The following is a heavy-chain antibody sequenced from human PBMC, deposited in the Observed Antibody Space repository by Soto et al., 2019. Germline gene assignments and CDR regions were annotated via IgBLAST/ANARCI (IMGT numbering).Heavy chain of an antibody. V-gene: IGHV1-69*13. Sequence: SVKVSCKASGGTFSSYAISWVRRAPGQRLEWMGVIIPIFGTANYAQKFQGRVTITADESTSTAYMELSSLRSEDTAVYYCARANSGYDYYYYYYGMDVWGQGTTVTVSS. D-gene: IGHD5-12*01. CDR2: IIPIFGTA. CDR1: GGTFSSYA. J-gene: IGHJ6*02. CDR3: ARANSGYDYYYYYYGMDV.